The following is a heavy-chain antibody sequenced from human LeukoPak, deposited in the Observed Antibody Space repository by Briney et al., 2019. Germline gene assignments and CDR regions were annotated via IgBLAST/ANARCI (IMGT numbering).Heavy chain of an antibody. Sequence: GASVKVSCKASGYTFTSYGISWVRQAPGQGLEWMGIINPSGGSTSYAQKFQGRVTMTRDTSTSTVYMELSSLRSEDTAVYYCARSLRMDNRFDPWGQGTLVTVSS. V-gene: IGHV1-46*01. D-gene: IGHD2-2*03. CDR3: ARSLRMDNRFDP. CDR2: INPSGGST. CDR1: GYTFTSYG. J-gene: IGHJ5*02.